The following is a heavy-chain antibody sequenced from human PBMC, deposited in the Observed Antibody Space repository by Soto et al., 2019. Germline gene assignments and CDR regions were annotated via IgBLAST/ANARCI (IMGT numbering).Heavy chain of an antibody. D-gene: IGHD6-13*01. V-gene: IGHV4-34*01. J-gene: IGHJ4*02. CDR1: GGSFSGYY. CDR2: INHSGNT. Sequence: SETLSLTCAVYGGSFSGYYWSWIRQPQGKGLEWIGEINHSGNTNYNPSLKSRVTISVDTSKHQFSLKQSSVTAADTAVYYCATIAAAVRGFDYWGQGTLVTVSS. CDR3: ATIAAAVRGFDY.